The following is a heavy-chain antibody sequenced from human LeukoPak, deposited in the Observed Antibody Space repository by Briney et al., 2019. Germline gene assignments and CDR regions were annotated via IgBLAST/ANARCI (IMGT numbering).Heavy chain of an antibody. V-gene: IGHV1-69*13. Sequence: SVKVSCKASGYTFTNYGVTWVRQAPGQGLEWMGGIIPIFGTANYAQKFQGRVTITADESTSTAYMELSSLRSEDTAVYYCARDLVGYCSGGSCYAADYWGQGTLVTVSS. CDR1: GYTFTNYG. CDR3: ARDLVGYCSGGSCYAADY. CDR2: IIPIFGTA. D-gene: IGHD2-15*01. J-gene: IGHJ4*02.